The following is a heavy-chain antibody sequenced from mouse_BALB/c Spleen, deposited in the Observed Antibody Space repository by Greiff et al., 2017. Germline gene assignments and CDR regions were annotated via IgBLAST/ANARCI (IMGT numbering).Heavy chain of an antibody. Sequence: VQLQQSGAELVRPGSSVKISCKASGYAFSSYWMNWVKQRPGQGLEWIGQIYPGDGDTNYNGKFKGKATLTADKSSSTAYMQLSSLTSEDSAVYFCARREDYGAWFAYWGQGTLVTVSA. CDR3: ARREDYGAWFAY. D-gene: IGHD1-1*02. V-gene: IGHV1-80*01. CDR2: IYPGDGDT. CDR1: GYAFSSYW. J-gene: IGHJ3*01.